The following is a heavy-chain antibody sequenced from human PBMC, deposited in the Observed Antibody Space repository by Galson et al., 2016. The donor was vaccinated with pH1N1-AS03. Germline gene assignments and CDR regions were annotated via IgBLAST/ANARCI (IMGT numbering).Heavy chain of an antibody. V-gene: IGHV4-61*03. CDR3: ARVKDVMTGYYLFYY. D-gene: IGHD3-9*01. Sequence: LSLTCTVSGGSVGSRDYYWSWIRQPPGKGLEWLGYIYYTGSTNYNPSLKSRVAMSIDTIKNHFSLNLSSVTAADTAIYYCARVKDVMTGYYLFYYWGQGTQVTVSS. J-gene: IGHJ4*02. CDR1: GGSVGSRDYY. CDR2: IYYTGST.